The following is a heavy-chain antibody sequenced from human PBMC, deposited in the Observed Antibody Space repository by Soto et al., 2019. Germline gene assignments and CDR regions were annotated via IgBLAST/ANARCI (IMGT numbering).Heavy chain of an antibody. CDR1: GGSISSGGYY. CDR2: IYYSGST. D-gene: IGHD2-8*01. V-gene: IGHV4-31*03. Sequence: QVQLQESGPGLVKPSQTLSLTCTVSGGSISSGGYYWSWIRQHPGKGLEWIGYIYYSGSTYYNPSLKSRFTISVDTSKNQFSLKLSSVTAADTAVYYCARGVGVYPPQNYYYMDVWGKGTTVTVSS. J-gene: IGHJ6*03. CDR3: ARGVGVYPPQNYYYMDV.